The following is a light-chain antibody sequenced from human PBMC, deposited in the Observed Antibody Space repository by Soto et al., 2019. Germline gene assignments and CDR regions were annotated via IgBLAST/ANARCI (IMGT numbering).Light chain of an antibody. Sequence: QSALTQPASVSGTPGQSITICCTRTSSDVGGYNYVSWYQQHPGKAPKLMIYEVSNRPSGVSNRFSGSKSGNTASLTISGLQAEDEADYYCSSYTSSSTWVFGGGTKVTVL. J-gene: IGLJ3*02. CDR3: SSYTSSSTWV. V-gene: IGLV2-14*01. CDR1: SSDVGGYNY. CDR2: EVS.